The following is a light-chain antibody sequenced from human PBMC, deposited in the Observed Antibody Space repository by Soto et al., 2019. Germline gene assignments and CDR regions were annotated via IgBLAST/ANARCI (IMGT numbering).Light chain of an antibody. J-gene: IGKJ5*01. CDR1: QNINNW. CDR3: QQLFDSPIT. CDR2: DAS. Sequence: DIQMTNSPSTLSAPERDRVPITCRASQNINNWIAWYQQKPGKAPKFLIYDASTLESGVPSRFSGSGFGTEFTLTISSLQPEDFATYYCQQLFDSPITFGQGTRLEIK. V-gene: IGKV1-5*01.